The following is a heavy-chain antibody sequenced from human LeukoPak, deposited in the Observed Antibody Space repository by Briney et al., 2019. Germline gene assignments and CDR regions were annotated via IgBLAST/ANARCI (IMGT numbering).Heavy chain of an antibody. CDR3: ARHSKRFLEWLSLTLPDY. J-gene: IGHJ4*02. CDR1: GGSISSSSYY. Sequence: SETLSLTCTVSGGSISSSSYYWGWIRQPPGKGLEWIGSIYYSGSTYYNPSLKSRVTISVDTSKNQFSLKLSSVTAADTAVYYCARHSKRFLEWLSLTLPDYWGQGTLVTVSS. CDR2: IYYSGST. D-gene: IGHD3-3*01. V-gene: IGHV4-39*01.